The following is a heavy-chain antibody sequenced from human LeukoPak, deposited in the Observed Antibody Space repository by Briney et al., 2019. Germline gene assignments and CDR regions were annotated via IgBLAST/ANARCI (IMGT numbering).Heavy chain of an antibody. CDR3: AKADDYDYYFDY. V-gene: IGHV3-30*18. Sequence: QPGGSLRLSCAAAGFTFSSYGMHWVRQAPGKGLEWLAVISYDGSNKYYADSVKGRFTISRDNSKNTLYLQMNSLRAEDTAVYYCAKADDYDYYFDYWGQGTLVTVSS. J-gene: IGHJ4*02. D-gene: IGHD4-17*01. CDR1: GFTFSSYG. CDR2: ISYDGSNK.